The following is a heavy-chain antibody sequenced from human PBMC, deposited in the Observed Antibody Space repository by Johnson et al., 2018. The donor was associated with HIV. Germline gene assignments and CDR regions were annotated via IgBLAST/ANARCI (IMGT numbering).Heavy chain of an antibody. J-gene: IGHJ3*02. CDR3: TTEKHAPRAFDI. D-gene: IGHD1-14*01. V-gene: IGHV3-20*04. CDR2: INWNGGST. CDR1: AFTFDDHG. Sequence: VQLVESGGGVVRPGGSLRLSCAASAFTFDDHGMSWVRQAPGKGLEWVSGINWNGGSTGYADSLKGRFTISRDNSKNSLYLQMNSLKTEDTAVYYCTTEKHAPRAFDIWGQGTMVTVSS.